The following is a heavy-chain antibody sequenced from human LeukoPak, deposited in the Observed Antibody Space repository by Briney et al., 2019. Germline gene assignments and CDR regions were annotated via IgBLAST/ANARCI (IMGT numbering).Heavy chain of an antibody. J-gene: IGHJ5*02. D-gene: IGHD3-10*01. Sequence: ASVKVSCKASGYIFTGYYMHWVRQAPGQGLEWMGWINPNSGGTNYAQKFQGRVTMTRDTSISTAYMELSRLRSDDTAVYYCARDRVYYGSETTSWFDPWGQGTLVTVSS. CDR2: INPNSGGT. V-gene: IGHV1-2*02. CDR3: ARDRVYYGSETTSWFDP. CDR1: GYIFTGYY.